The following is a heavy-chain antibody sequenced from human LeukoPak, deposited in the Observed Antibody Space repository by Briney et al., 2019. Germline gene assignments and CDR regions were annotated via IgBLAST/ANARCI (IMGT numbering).Heavy chain of an antibody. D-gene: IGHD4-23*01. J-gene: IGHJ3*02. CDR3: ARDTRHGGNGDI. CDR1: GGXLSASY. V-gene: IGHV4-4*07. CDR2: LSPSGST. Sequence: SGTLSLSCAVSGGXLSASYWSWVRQAPGKGLEWMGRLSPSGSTNYNPSLKSRVTISVDTSKNQFSLKLSSVTAADTAVYYCARDTRHGGNGDIWGQGTVVTVSS.